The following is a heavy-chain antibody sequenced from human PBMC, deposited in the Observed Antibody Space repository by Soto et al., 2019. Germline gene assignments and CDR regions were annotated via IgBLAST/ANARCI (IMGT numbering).Heavy chain of an antibody. CDR2: ISAYNGNT. CDR3: ARAPHDYGDYVGPLFDY. CDR1: GYTFTSYG. D-gene: IGHD4-17*01. J-gene: IGHJ4*02. Sequence: GASVKVSCKASGYTFTSYGISWVRQAPGQGLEWMGWISAYNGNTNYAQKLQGRVTMTTDTSTSTAYMELRSLRSDDTAVYYCARAPHDYGDYVGPLFDYWGQGTLVTSPQ. V-gene: IGHV1-18*01.